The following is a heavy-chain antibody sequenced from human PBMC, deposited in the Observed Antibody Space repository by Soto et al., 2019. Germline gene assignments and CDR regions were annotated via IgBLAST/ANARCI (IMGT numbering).Heavy chain of an antibody. CDR3: ARERGVNYTDYYLEY. CDR2: ISGTGIDI. J-gene: IGHJ4*01. V-gene: IGHV3-21*01. Sequence: GVSLRLSCGVSGFRFYYFTMHRVLPTPGRGLEWLSSISGTGIDIHFEDSGKGRFVISRDNAKTSLYLQMNSLRPEDTAVYDCARERGVNYTDYYLEYRGNGTLVTFSS. D-gene: IGHD2-21*02. CDR1: GFRFYYFT.